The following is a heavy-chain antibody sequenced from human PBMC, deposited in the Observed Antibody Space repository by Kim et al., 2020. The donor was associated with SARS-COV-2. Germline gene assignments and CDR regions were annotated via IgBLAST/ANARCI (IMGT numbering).Heavy chain of an antibody. V-gene: IGHV3-15*01. CDR1: GFTFSNAW. D-gene: IGHD3-3*01. CDR3: TTKYYDFWSGYPLDY. CDR2: IKSKTDGGTT. Sequence: GGSLRLSCAASGFTFSNAWMSWVRQAPGKGLEWVGRIKSKTDGGTTDYAAPVKGRFTISRDDSKNTLYLQMNSLKTEDTAVYYCTTKYYDFWSGYPLDYWGQGTLVTVSS. J-gene: IGHJ4*02.